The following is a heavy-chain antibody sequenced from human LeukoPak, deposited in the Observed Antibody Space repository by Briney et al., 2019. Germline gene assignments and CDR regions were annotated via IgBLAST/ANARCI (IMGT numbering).Heavy chain of an antibody. CDR3: ARTSSSGLVGGYYFDY. D-gene: IGHD6-19*01. CDR1: GGSISNYY. V-gene: IGHV4-59*08. Sequence: PSETLSLTCTVSGGSISNYYWSWIRRPPGKGLEWIGYIYYSGSTNHNPSLKSRVTISVDTSKNQFSLKLSSVTAADTAVYYCARTSSSGLVGGYYFDYWGQGTLVTVSS. CDR2: IYYSGST. J-gene: IGHJ4*02.